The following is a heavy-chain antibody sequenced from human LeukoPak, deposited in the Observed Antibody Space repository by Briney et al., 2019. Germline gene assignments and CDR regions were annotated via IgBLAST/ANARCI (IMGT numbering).Heavy chain of an antibody. Sequence: PGGSLRLSCAASGFTSSSHWMGWVRQAPGKGREWVANIKPEGSEENYVDSVKGRFTISRDNAKNSLYLQMNSLRAGDRPVYYCARDSIATRPWYFDYWAQGTLVPVSS. CDR1: GFTSSSHW. V-gene: IGHV3-7*01. CDR2: IKPEGSEE. CDR3: ARDSIATRPWYFDY. D-gene: IGHD6-6*01. J-gene: IGHJ4*02.